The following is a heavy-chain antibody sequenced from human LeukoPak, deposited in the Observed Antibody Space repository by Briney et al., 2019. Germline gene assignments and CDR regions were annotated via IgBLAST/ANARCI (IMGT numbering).Heavy chain of an antibody. J-gene: IGHJ4*02. CDR2: MSHDGSNK. V-gene: IGHV3-30-3*01. CDR1: GFPFSGYA. D-gene: IGHD4-17*01. CDR3: AKGYPPMTTVTLPFDY. Sequence: GRSLRLSCAASGFPFSGYAMHWVRQAPGKGLEWVAVMSHDGSNKYYADSVKGRFTISRDNSKNTLFLQMNSLRAEDTAVYYCAKGYPPMTTVTLPFDYWGQGTLVTVSS.